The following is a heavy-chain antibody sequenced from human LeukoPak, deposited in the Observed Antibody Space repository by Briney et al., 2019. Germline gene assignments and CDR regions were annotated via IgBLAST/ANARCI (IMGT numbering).Heavy chain of an antibody. V-gene: IGHV3-23*01. Sequence: PGGSLRLSCAASGFTFSSYAMSWVRQAAGKGLEWVSAISGRGGSTYYADSVKGRFTISRDNSKNTLYLQMNSLRAEDTAVYYCAKGSMIVVGDLVYWGQGTLVTVSS. CDR1: GFTFSSYA. CDR2: ISGRGGST. D-gene: IGHD3-22*01. CDR3: AKGSMIVVGDLVY. J-gene: IGHJ4*02.